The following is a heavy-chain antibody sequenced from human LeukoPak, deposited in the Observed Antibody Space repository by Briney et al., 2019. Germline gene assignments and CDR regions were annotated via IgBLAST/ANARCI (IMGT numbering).Heavy chain of an antibody. J-gene: IGHJ4*02. CDR3: ARGLAYCGGDCYSFDY. Sequence: PSETLSLTCTVSSGSISSGDYYWSWIRQPPGKGLEWIGYIYYSGSTYYNPSLKSRVTISVDTSKNQFSLKLSSVTAADTAVYYCARGLAYCGGDCYSFDYWGQGTLVTVSS. D-gene: IGHD2-21*01. V-gene: IGHV4-30-4*08. CDR2: IYYSGST. CDR1: SGSISSGDYY.